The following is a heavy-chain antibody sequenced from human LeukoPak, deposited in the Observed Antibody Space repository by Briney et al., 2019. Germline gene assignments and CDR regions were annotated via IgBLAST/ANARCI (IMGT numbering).Heavy chain of an antibody. CDR3: ARDTLYSFWSGSYHTTYYFDS. Sequence: PSQTLSLTCTVSAVSISSGNFYWAWIRQPAGNGLEWIGHIYTSGSTNYNPSLKSRVTISVDTSRNQFSLKMSSMTAADTAVYFCARDTLYSFWSGSYHTTYYFDSWGQGTLVTVSS. J-gene: IGHJ4*02. CDR2: IYTSGST. D-gene: IGHD3-3*01. CDR1: AVSISSGNFY. V-gene: IGHV4-61*09.